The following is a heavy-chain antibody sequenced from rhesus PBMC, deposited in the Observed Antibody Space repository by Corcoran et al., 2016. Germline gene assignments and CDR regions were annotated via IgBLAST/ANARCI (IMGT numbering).Heavy chain of an antibody. CDR1: GFTCSSYA. V-gene: IGHV3-103*01. Sequence: EVQLVETGGGLVQPGGSLRLSCAASGFTCSSYAMQWVRRAPGKGLEWISAINSGGGTTYYADSVKGRFTISRDNSKNTLSLQMNSLRAEDTAVYFCASYGNYFSTFAFWGQGLRVTVSS. J-gene: IGHJ3*01. D-gene: IGHD4-35*01. CDR2: INSGGGTT. CDR3: ASYGNYFSTFAF.